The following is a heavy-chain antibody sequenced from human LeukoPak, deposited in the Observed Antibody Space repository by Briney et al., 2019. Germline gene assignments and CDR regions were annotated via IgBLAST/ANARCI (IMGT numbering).Heavy chain of an antibody. CDR3: ARLSYYYGSGSYSDDY. CDR1: GGSISSSSYY. Sequence: SETLSLTCTVSGGSISSSSYYWGSIRQPPGKGLEWIGYIYYSGSTNYNPSLKSRVTISVDTSKNQFSLKLSSVTAADTAVYYCARLSYYYGSGSYSDDYWGQGTLVTVSS. CDR2: IYYSGST. J-gene: IGHJ4*02. D-gene: IGHD3-10*01. V-gene: IGHV4-61*05.